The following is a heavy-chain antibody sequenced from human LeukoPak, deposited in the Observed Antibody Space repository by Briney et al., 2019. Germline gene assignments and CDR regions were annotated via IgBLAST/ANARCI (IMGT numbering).Heavy chain of an antibody. D-gene: IGHD6-6*01. V-gene: IGHV3-23*01. CDR1: GFTFSSYA. J-gene: IGHJ4*02. CDR2: ISGSGGST. CDR3: AKDSSSGRDYFDY. Sequence: PGGSLRLSCAASGFTFSSYAMSWVRQAPGKGLEWVSAISGSGGSTYYADSVKDRFTISRDNSKNTLYLQMNSLRAEDTAVYYCAKDSSSGRDYFDYWGQGTLVTVSS.